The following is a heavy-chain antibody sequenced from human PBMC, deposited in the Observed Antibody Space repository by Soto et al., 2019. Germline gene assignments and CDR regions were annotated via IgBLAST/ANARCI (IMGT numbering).Heavy chain of an antibody. J-gene: IGHJ4*02. CDR2: VNPNSGGT. Sequence: ASLKVSCKASENTFSGYYVHWVRQAPGQGLEWLGWVNPNSGGTHYAQNFQGRVSMTRDPSLSAVYMELRSLRRDDMAVYFCASDYVGDDLTVPTGYFGRLWGQGTLVTVSS. CDR1: ENTFSGYY. V-gene: IGHV1-2*02. D-gene: IGHD1-26*01. CDR3: ASDYVGDDLTVPTGYFGRL.